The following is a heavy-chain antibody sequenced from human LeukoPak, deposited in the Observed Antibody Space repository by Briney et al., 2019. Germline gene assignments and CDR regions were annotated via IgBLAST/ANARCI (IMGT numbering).Heavy chain of an antibody. CDR3: AKDAGYSYAKYYFDY. J-gene: IGHJ4*02. CDR1: GFTFSSYV. V-gene: IGHV3-23*01. Sequence: PGGSLRLSCAASGFTFSSYVMSWVRQAPGKGLEWVSAISGGDGSTYYADSVKGRFTISRDNSNNTLYLQMNSLRAEDTAVYYCAKDAGYSYAKYYFDYWGQGTLVTVSS. D-gene: IGHD5-18*01. CDR2: ISGGDGST.